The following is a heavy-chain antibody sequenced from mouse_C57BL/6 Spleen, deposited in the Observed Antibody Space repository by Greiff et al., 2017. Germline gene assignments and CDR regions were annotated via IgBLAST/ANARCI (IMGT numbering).Heavy chain of an antibody. CDR3: ARYDYDAAWFAY. CDR1: GYSFTGYY. D-gene: IGHD2-4*01. V-gene: IGHV1-42*01. Sequence: VQLQQSGPELVKPGASVKISCKASGYSFTGYYMNWVKQSPEKSLEWIGEINPSTGGTTYNQKFKVKATLTVDKSSSTAYMQLKSLTSEDSAVYYCARYDYDAAWFAYWGQGTLVTVSA. CDR2: INPSTGGT. J-gene: IGHJ3*01.